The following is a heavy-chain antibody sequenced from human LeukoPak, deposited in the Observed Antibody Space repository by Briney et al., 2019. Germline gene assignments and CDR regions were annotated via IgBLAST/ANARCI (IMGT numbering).Heavy chain of an antibody. CDR2: IYVTGTT. J-gene: IGHJ4*02. CDR1: DDSISSGSYY. D-gene: IGHD4-17*01. CDR3: ARARLPYGPYFDS. V-gene: IGHV4-61*02. Sequence: PSETLSLTCTVSDDSISSGSYYWSWIRQPAGKGLEWIGRIYVTGTTNYNLSLKSRVTISINTSEMQFSLKLRSVTVEDTGVYYCARARLPYGPYFDSWGQGTLVTVSS.